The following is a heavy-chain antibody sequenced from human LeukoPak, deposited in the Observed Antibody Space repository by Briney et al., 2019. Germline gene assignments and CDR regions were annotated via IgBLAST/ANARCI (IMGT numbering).Heavy chain of an antibody. CDR1: GGSISSSSYY. CDR3: ARARLTDYVWGRRTFDI. Sequence: PSETLSLTCTVSGGSISSSSYYWGWIRQPPGKGLGWIGSIYYSGSTYYNPSLKSRVTISVDTSKNQFSLKLSSVTAADTAVYYCARARLTDYVWGRRTFDIWGQGTMVTISS. V-gene: IGHV4-39*07. CDR2: IYYSGST. J-gene: IGHJ3*02. D-gene: IGHD3-16*01.